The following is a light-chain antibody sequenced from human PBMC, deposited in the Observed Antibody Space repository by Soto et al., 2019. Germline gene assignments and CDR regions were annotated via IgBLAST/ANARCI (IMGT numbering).Light chain of an antibody. CDR3: QHYGNWPSWT. V-gene: IGKV3-20*01. CDR1: QSLSSNY. J-gene: IGKJ1*01. Sequence: IVLTQYPGTLSLSPGERATLSCRASQSLSSNYLAWYQQRPGQSPRLIVYGASSRATGIPDRFSGSGCGTDFSLPISSLQSDDFVFYYCQHYGNWPSWTFGQVTMV. CDR2: GAS.